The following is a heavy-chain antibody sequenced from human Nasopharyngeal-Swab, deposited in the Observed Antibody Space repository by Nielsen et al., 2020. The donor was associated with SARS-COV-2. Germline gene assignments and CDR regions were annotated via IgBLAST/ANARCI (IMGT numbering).Heavy chain of an antibody. V-gene: IGHV3-30*03. Sequence: VRQAPGKGLEWVAVISYDGSNKYYADSVKGRFTISRDNSKNTLYLPMDSLRAEDTAVYYCAREVLRFLEWLLTDYYYYGMDVWGQGTTGTGAS. D-gene: IGHD3-3*01. J-gene: IGHJ6*02. CDR3: AREVLRFLEWLLTDYYYYGMDV. CDR2: ISYDGSNK.